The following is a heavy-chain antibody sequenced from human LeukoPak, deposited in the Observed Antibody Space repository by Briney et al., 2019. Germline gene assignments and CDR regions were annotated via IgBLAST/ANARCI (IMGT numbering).Heavy chain of an antibody. Sequence: SETLSLTSTVTGGSISSSSYYWGWIRQPPGKGLEWIGSIYYSGTTYYNPSLESRVTISEDTSKNQFSLMLRSVTAAGTAVYFCARQASDYFYYYMDVWGKGTTVTVSS. J-gene: IGHJ6*03. CDR2: IYYSGTT. CDR1: GGSISSSSYY. CDR3: ARQASDYFYYYMDV. V-gene: IGHV4-39*01.